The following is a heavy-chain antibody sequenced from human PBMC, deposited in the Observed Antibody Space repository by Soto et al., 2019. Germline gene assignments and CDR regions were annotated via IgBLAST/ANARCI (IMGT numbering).Heavy chain of an antibody. D-gene: IGHD3-16*01. CDR1: GGSISSYY. CDR3: MGAGGYYYGMDV. V-gene: IGHV4-59*01. CDR2: IYYSGST. Sequence: SETLSLTRTVSGGSISSYYWSWIRQPPGKGLEWIGYIYYSGSTNYNPSLKSRVTISVDTSKNQFSLKLSSVTAADTAVYYCMGAGGYYYGMDVWGQGTTVTVSS. J-gene: IGHJ6*02.